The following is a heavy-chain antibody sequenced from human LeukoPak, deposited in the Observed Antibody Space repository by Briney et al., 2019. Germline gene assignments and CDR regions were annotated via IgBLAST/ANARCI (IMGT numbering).Heavy chain of an antibody. J-gene: IGHJ4*02. V-gene: IGHV3-23*01. CDR2: ISGGATST. D-gene: IGHD2-15*01. Sequence: PGGSQRLSCAASGFTFSSYAMSWVRQAPGKGLEWVSVISGGATSTYYADSVKGRFTISRDNSKNTLYLQMNSLRAEDTAVYYCAKAIRGDMADDYWGQGTLVTVSS. CDR1: GFTFSSYA. CDR3: AKAIRGDMADDY.